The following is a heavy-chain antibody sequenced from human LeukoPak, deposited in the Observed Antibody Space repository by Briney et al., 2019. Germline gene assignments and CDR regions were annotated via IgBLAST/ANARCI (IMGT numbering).Heavy chain of an antibody. Sequence: GESLRISCKVSGYSFPSYWITWVRQAPGKGLEWMGRIAPSDSYTNYNPSFEGHVTMSVEKSITTVYLQWSSLKASDTAMYYCVRQPPGVYDTTQNWFDPWGQGTLVTVSS. V-gene: IGHV5-10-1*01. J-gene: IGHJ5*02. CDR1: GYSFPSYW. CDR3: VRQPPGVYDTTQNWFDP. CDR2: IAPSDSYT. D-gene: IGHD3-22*01.